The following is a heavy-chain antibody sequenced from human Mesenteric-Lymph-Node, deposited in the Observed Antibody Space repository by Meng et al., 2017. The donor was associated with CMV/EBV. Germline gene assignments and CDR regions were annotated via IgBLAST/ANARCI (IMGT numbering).Heavy chain of an antibody. V-gene: IGHV4-34*01. CDR2: SSQSGTT. D-gene: IGHD3-3*01. CDR3: ARSPIDFWSDLCWFDS. Sequence: YGGSFNDFSWNLIRQPPGKGLKWIGESSQSGTTKYNPYFKSRVTTTVDTSKKQFSLRLNSVTAADTAVYYCARSPIDFWSDLCWFDSWGQGTLVTVSS. J-gene: IGHJ5*01. CDR1: GGSFNDFS.